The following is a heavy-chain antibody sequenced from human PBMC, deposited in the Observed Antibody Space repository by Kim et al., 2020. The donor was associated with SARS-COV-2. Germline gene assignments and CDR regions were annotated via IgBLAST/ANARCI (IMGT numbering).Heavy chain of an antibody. Sequence: SETLSLTCAVYGGSFSGYYWSWIRQPPGKGLEWIGGINHSGSTNYNPSLKSRVTISVDTSKNQFSLEMWFVTAADTAVYYCATTKGRSYYYYGMDVWGQGTTVTVSS. CDR3: ATTKGRSYYYYGMDV. CDR2: INHSGST. CDR1: GGSFSGYY. J-gene: IGHJ6*02. V-gene: IGHV4-34*01.